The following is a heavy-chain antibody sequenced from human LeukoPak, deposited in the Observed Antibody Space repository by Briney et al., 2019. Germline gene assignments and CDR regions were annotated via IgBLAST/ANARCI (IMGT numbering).Heavy chain of an antibody. V-gene: IGHV4-59*01. Sequence: PSETLSLTCTVSGGSISSYYWSWIRQPPGEGLEWIGYIYYSGSTNYNPSLKSRVTISVDTSKNQFSLKLSSATAADTAVYYCARHLVSKSRHNYFDYWGQGTLVTVSS. CDR1: GGSISSYY. D-gene: IGHD3-9*01. J-gene: IGHJ4*02. CDR3: ARHLVSKSRHNYFDY. CDR2: IYYSGST.